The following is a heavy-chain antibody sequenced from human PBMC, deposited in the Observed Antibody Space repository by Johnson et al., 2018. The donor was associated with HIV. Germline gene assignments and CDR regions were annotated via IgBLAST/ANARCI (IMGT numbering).Heavy chain of an antibody. D-gene: IGHD3-22*01. J-gene: IGHJ3*02. CDR1: GFSFDDYA. V-gene: IGHV3-9*01. Sequence: VQLVESGGGLVHPGRSLRLSCAASGFSFDDYAMHWVRQHPGKGLEWVAAISWNTASIGYADSVKGRFTISRDNAKRSLFLQMNSLRTEDTALYYCASAAKIVVVSSSIDIWGQGTKVTVSS. CDR2: ISWNTASI. CDR3: ASAAKIVVVSSSIDI.